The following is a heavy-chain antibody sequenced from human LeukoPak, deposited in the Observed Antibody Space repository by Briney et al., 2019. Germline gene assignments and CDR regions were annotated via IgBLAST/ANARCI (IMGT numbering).Heavy chain of an antibody. CDR1: GYTFTSYY. J-gene: IGHJ4*02. V-gene: IGHV1-2*02. Sequence: ASVKVSCKASGYTFTSYYMHWVRQAPGQGLEWMGWINPNSGGTNYAQKFQGRVTMTRDTSISTAYMELSRLRSDDTAVYYCARDLYDSSGYYYVGYWGQGTLVTVSS. CDR3: ARDLYDSSGYYYVGY. D-gene: IGHD3-22*01. CDR2: INPNSGGT.